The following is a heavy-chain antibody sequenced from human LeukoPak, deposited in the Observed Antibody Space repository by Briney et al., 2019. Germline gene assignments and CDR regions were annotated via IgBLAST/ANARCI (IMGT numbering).Heavy chain of an antibody. Sequence: ASVKVSCKASGYTFTGYYMHWVRQAPGQGLEWMGWINPNSGGTNYAQKFQGRVTVTRDTSISTAYMELSRLRSDDTAVYYCARVASSGWYYDYWGQGTLVTVSS. V-gene: IGHV1-2*02. CDR3: ARVASSGWYYDY. J-gene: IGHJ4*02. CDR2: INPNSGGT. CDR1: GYTFTGYY. D-gene: IGHD6-19*01.